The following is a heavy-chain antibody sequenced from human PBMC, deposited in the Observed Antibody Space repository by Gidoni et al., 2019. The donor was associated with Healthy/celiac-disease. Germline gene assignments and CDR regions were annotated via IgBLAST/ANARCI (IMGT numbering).Heavy chain of an antibody. V-gene: IGHV1-24*01. J-gene: IGHJ6*02. D-gene: IGHD2-2*01. CDR3: ATRYCSSTSCFRGYYYYGMDV. CDR1: GYTLTELS. Sequence: QVQLVQSGAEVKKPGASVKVSCKVSGYTLTELSMHWVRHAPGTGLEWMGGFDPEDGETIYAQKFQGRVTMTEDTSTDTAYMELSSLRSEDTAVYYCATRYCSSTSCFRGYYYYGMDVWGQGTTVTVSS. CDR2: FDPEDGET.